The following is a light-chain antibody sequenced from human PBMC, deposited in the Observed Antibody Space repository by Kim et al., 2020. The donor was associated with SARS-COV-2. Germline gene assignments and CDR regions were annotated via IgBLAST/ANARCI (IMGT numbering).Light chain of an antibody. CDR1: QGISSY. V-gene: IGKV1-9*01. CDR3: QQLKSYPLT. J-gene: IGKJ4*01. Sequence: ASVGDRVTITRRASQGISSYLAWYQQKPGNAPKLLIDAASTLQGGVPSRFSGSGSGTDFTLTISSLQPEDFATFYCQQLKSYPLTFGGVTKVDIK. CDR2: AAS.